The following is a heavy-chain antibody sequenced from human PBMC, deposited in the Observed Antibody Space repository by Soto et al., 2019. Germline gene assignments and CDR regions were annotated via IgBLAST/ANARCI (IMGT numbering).Heavy chain of an antibody. Sequence: PGGSLRLSCAASGFTFSSSAMSWVRQAPGKGLEWVSSISGTGDGIYYADSVKGRFTISRDNSKNTLYLQMSSLRADDTAVYHCAKAIYYIFWSGSYQYYYYMAVWGNGPTVTVPS. D-gene: IGHD3-3*01. J-gene: IGHJ6*03. CDR1: GFTFSSSA. CDR3: AKAIYYIFWSGSYQYYYYMAV. V-gene: IGHV3-23*01. CDR2: ISGTGDGI.